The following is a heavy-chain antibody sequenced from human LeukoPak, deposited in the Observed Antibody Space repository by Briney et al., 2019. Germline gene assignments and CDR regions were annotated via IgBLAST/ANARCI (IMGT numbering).Heavy chain of an antibody. CDR3: ARAGGNKYYYDSSDPLGPPRWYYFDY. CDR1: GGSISSGSYY. J-gene: IGHJ4*02. Sequence: SGTLSLTCTVSGGSISSGSYYWSWIRQPAGKGLEWIGRIYTSGSTNYNPSLKSRVTISVDTSKNQFSLKLSSVTAADTAVYYCARAGGNKYYYDSSDPLGPPRWYYFDYWGQGTLVTVSS. V-gene: IGHV4-61*02. CDR2: IYTSGST. D-gene: IGHD3-22*01.